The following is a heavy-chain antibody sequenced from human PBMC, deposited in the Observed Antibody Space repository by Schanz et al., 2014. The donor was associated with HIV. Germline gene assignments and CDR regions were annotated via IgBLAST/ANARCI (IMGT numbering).Heavy chain of an antibody. Sequence: QVQLVQSGAEVKKPGASVRVSCKTSGYIFTSNGISWVRQAPGQGLEWMGWISTSNGNTNYAQKFQGRVTMTTDTFTSTAYMELRSLRSDETAVYYCARDSTDYYDSSGYQYWGQGTLVTVSS. CDR1: GYIFTSNG. CDR2: ISTSNGNT. J-gene: IGHJ4*02. CDR3: ARDSTDYYDSSGYQY. D-gene: IGHD3-22*01. V-gene: IGHV1-18*01.